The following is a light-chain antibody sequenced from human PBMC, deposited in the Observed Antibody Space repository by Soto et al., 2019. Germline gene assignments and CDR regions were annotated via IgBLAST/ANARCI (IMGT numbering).Light chain of an antibody. CDR3: QQSYSTPPIT. CDR1: QSVSSS. Sequence: DIEMTQSPASLSSSVGERVTITCRASQSVSSSFNWYQQKTGKAPTLLIYSASSLQRGGTSRFSGSGSGTDFTLTISSLLPEDVAAVYCQQSYSTPPITFGQGTRLEIK. J-gene: IGKJ5*01. V-gene: IGKV1-39*01. CDR2: SAS.